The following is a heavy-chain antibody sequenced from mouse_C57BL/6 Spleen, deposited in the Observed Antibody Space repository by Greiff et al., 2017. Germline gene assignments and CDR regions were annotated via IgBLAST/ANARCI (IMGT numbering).Heavy chain of an antibody. CDR3: ARGDGYYFDY. CDR1: GYTFTDYY. V-gene: IGHV1-26*01. J-gene: IGHJ2*01. D-gene: IGHD1-1*01. Sequence: EVQGVESGPELVKPGASVKISCKASGYTFTDYYMNWVKQSHGKSLEWIGDINPNNGGTSYNQKFKGKATLTVDKSSSTAYMELRSLTSEDAAVDDWARGDGYYFDYWGQGTTLTVSS. CDR2: INPNNGGT.